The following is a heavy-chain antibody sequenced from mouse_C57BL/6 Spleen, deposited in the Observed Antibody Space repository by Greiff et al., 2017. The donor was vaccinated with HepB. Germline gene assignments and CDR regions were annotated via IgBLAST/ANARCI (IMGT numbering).Heavy chain of an antibody. J-gene: IGHJ3*01. V-gene: IGHV1-72*01. Sequence: QVQLQQPGAELVKPGASVKLSCKASGYTFTSYWMHWVKQRPGRGLEWIGRIDPNSGGTKYNEKFKSKATLTVDKPSSTAYMQLSSLTSEYSAVYYCARPRGSSGYETWFAYWGQGTLVTVSA. CDR3: ARPRGSSGYETWFAY. CDR1: GYTFTSYW. D-gene: IGHD3-2*02. CDR2: IDPNSGGT.